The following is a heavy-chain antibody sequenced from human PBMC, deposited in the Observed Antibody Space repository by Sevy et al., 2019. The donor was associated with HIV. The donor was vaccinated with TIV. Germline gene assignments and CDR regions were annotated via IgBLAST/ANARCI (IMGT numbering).Heavy chain of an antibody. CDR2: ISRNSGSI. CDR3: AKERLITMVRGVMNYYGMDV. J-gene: IGHJ6*02. D-gene: IGHD3-10*01. V-gene: IGHV3-9*01. Sequence: GGSLRLSCAASGFTFDDYVMHWVRQAPGKGLEWVSGISRNSGSIGYADSVKGRFTISRDNAKNSLYLQMNSLRAEDTALYYCAKERLITMVRGVMNYYGMDVWGQGTTVTVSS. CDR1: GFTFDDYV.